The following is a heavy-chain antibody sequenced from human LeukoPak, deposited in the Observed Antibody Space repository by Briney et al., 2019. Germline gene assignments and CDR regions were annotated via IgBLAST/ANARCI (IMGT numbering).Heavy chain of an antibody. CDR2: ISYDGSNK. D-gene: IGHD3-9*01. Sequence: GRSLRLSCAASGFTFSSYGMHWVRQAPGKGLEWVAVISYDGSNKYYADSVKGRFTISRDNSTNTLYLQMNSLRAEDTAVYYCAKPGVTGYYYFDYWGQGTLVTVSS. CDR3: AKPGVTGYYYFDY. CDR1: GFTFSSYG. J-gene: IGHJ4*02. V-gene: IGHV3-30*18.